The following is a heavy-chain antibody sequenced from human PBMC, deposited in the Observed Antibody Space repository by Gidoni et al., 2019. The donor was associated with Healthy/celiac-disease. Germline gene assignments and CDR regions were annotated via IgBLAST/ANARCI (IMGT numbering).Heavy chain of an antibody. CDR1: GGSFSGYY. D-gene: IGHD3-22*01. J-gene: IGHJ4*02. CDR3: ARYYYDSSGYVPFDY. V-gene: IGHV4-34*01. CDR2: INHSGST. Sequence: QVQLQQWGAGLLKPSETLSLTCAVYGGSFSGYYWSWSRQPPGKGLEWIGEINHSGSTNYNPSLKSRVTISVDTSKNQFSLKLSSVTAADTAVYYCARYYYDSSGYVPFDYWGQGTLVTVSS.